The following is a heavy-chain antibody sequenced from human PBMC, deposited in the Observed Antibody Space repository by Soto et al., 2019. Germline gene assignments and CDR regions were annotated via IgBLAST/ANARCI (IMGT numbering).Heavy chain of an antibody. CDR1: GFTFSSYA. CDR2: ISYDGSSK. Sequence: QVQLVESGGGVVQPGRSLRLSCAASGFTFSSYAMHWVRQAPGKGLEWVAVISYDGSSKYYADSVKARFTISRDNSKNTLYLQMNSLRAEDTAVYYCARASNGWYYDYWGQGTLVTVSS. CDR3: ARASNGWYYDY. J-gene: IGHJ4*02. V-gene: IGHV3-30-3*01. D-gene: IGHD6-19*01.